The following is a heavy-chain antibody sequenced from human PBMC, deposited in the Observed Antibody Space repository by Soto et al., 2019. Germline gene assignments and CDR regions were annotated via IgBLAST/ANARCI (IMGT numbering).Heavy chain of an antibody. V-gene: IGHV5-51*01. J-gene: IGHJ6*02. CDR3: ARSAIAARTNYGMDV. Sequence: GESLKISCKGSGYSFTSYWIGWVRQMPGKGLEWMGIIYPGDSDTRYSPSFQGQVTISADKSISTAYLQWSSLKASDTAMYYCARSAIAARTNYGMDVWGQGTTVTVSS. CDR2: IYPGDSDT. D-gene: IGHD6-6*01. CDR1: GYSFTSYW.